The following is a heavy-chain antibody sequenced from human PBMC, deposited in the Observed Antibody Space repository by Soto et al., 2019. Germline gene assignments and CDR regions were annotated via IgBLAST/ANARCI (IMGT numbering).Heavy chain of an antibody. V-gene: IGHV3-30*18. CDR3: AKSRDAYNFYFYYGMDV. CDR1: GFTFSNYG. J-gene: IGHJ6*02. Sequence: QVQLVESGGGVVQPGTSLRLSCAASGFTFSNYGMPWVRQTPGKWLEGVALILYDGSNEYYADSVKGRFTISRDNSKNTLYLQVSSLRAEATAVYYCAKSRDAYNFYFYYGMDVWGQGTSVTVSS. CDR2: ILYDGSNE. D-gene: IGHD1-1*01.